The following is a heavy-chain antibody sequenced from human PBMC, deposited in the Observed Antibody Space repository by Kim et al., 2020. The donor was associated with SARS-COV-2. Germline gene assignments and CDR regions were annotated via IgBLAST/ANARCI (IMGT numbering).Heavy chain of an antibody. CDR1: GGSISSSSYY. CDR3: ARHAPLFGYCSGGSCSRDTPLPHNWFDP. CDR2: IYYSGST. J-gene: IGHJ5*02. D-gene: IGHD2-15*01. Sequence: SETLSLTCTVSGGSISSSSYYWGWIRQPPGKGLEWIGSIYYSGSTYYNPSLKSRVTISVDTSKNQFSLKLSSVTAADTAVYYCARHAPLFGYCSGGSCSRDTPLPHNWFDPWGQGTLVTVSS. V-gene: IGHV4-39*01.